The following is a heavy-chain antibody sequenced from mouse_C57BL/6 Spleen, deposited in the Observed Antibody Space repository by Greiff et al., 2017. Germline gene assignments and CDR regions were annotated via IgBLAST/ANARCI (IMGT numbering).Heavy chain of an antibody. V-gene: IGHV1-39*01. CDR1: GYSFTDYY. CDR2: INPYYGTT. CDR3: ANGYGSSLAFCY. J-gene: IGHJ3*01. Sequence: VQLQQSGPELVKPGASVKISCKASGYSFTDYYMHWVKQSNGKSLDWIGVINPYYGTTSYNQKFKGKATLTVDQSSSTAYMQLNSLTSEDSAVYYCANGYGSSLAFCYWGHGILVSVSA. D-gene: IGHD1-2*01.